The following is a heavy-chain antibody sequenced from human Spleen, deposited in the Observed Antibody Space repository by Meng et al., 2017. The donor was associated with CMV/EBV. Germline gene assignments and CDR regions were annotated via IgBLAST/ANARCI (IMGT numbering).Heavy chain of an antibody. CDR3: ARDQEFGELSLDY. J-gene: IGHJ4*02. D-gene: IGHD3-10*01. CDR1: GFTFSSCS. Sequence: GGSLRLSCAASGFTFSSCSMNWVRQAPGKGLEWVSSISSSSSYIYYADSVKGRFTISRDNAKNSLYLQMNSLRAEDTAVYYCARDQEFGELSLDYWGQGTLVTVSS. CDR2: ISSSSSYI. V-gene: IGHV3-21*01.